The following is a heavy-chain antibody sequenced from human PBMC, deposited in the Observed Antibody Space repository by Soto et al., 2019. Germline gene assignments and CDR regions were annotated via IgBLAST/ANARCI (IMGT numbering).Heavy chain of an antibody. Sequence: ASGKVSCKASGYRFTSYGISWVRQAPGQGLEWLGWISAYDDNTKYAQTLQGRVSMSTDTSTNTAYMELRSLRSDDTAMYYCARGGYYDSSGSRNYHYYGMNVWGQGTTVTVSS. V-gene: IGHV1-18*01. CDR1: GYRFTSYG. CDR2: ISAYDDNT. J-gene: IGHJ6*02. D-gene: IGHD3-22*01. CDR3: ARGGYYDSSGSRNYHYYGMNV.